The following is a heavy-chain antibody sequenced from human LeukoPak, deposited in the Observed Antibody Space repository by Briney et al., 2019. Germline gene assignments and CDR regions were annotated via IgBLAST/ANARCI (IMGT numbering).Heavy chain of an antibody. V-gene: IGHV3-7*01. D-gene: IGHD3-3*01. J-gene: IGHJ4*02. CDR2: IKQDGSEK. CDR3: ARDAYYDFWSGYSLGLYYFDY. CDR1: GFTFSSYW. Sequence: GGSLRLSCAASGFTFSSYWMSWVRQAPGKGLEWVANIKQDGSEKYYVDSVKGRFTISRDNAKNSLYLQMNSLRAEDTAVYYCARDAYYDFWSGYSLGLYYFDYWGQGTLVTVSS.